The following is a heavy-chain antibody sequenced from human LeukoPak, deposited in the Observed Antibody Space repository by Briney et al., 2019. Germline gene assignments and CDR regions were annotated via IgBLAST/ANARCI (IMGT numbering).Heavy chain of an antibody. D-gene: IGHD2-2*01. CDR3: ARDIVVVPAAITYNWFDP. V-gene: IGHV4-34*01. CDR1: GGSFSGYY. CDR2: INHSGST. Sequence: SETLSLTCAVYGGSFSGYYWSWIRQPPAKGLDWIGEINHSGSTNYNPSLKSRVTISVDTSKNQFSLKLSSVTAADTAVYYCARDIVVVPAAITYNWFDPWGQGTLVTVSS. J-gene: IGHJ5*02.